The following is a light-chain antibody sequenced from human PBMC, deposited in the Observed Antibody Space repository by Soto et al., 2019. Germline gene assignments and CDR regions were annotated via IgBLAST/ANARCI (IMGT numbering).Light chain of an antibody. Sequence: IQMTQSPSSLSASVGYIFTITCQASQDISKYLNWYQQKPGKAPXLXINDASTLETGVPSRFSGSGSGTDFTFTISSLQPEDIATYYCQQYDNFVTFGGGTKVDI. J-gene: IGKJ4*01. V-gene: IGKV1-33*01. CDR2: DAS. CDR3: QQYDNFVT. CDR1: QDISKY.